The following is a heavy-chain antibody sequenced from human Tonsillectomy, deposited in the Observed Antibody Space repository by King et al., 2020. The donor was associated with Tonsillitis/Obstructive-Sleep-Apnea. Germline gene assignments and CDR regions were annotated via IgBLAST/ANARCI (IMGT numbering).Heavy chain of an antibody. CDR2: IRGKAYDGTT. CDR1: GFTFGDYA. CDR3: NRNVRQHPGDSNYYYMDV. J-gene: IGHJ6*03. V-gene: IGHV3-49*04. D-gene: IGHD3-16*01. Sequence: QLVQSGGGLIQPGRSLRLSCTTSGFTFGDYAMSWVRQAPGKGLEWVGFIRGKAYDGTTKYAASVKGRFTISRDDSKNIAYLQMNSLKTDDTAVYYCNRNVRQHPGDSNYYYMDVWGKGTTVTASS.